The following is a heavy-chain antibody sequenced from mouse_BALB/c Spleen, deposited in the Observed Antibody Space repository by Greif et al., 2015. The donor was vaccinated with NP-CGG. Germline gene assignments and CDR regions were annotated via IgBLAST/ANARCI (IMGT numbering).Heavy chain of an antibody. CDR2: INPYNGAT. CDR3: ASYDGSYNPFAY. D-gene: IGHD2-3*01. Sequence: VQLQQSGPELVKPGASVKISCKASGYSFTGYYMRWVKQSHVKSLEWIGRINPYNGATSYNQNFKDKASLTVDKSSSTAYMELHSLTSEDSAVYCCASYDGSYNPFAYWGPGTLVPVSA. V-gene: IGHV1-31*01. J-gene: IGHJ3*01. CDR1: GYSFTGYY.